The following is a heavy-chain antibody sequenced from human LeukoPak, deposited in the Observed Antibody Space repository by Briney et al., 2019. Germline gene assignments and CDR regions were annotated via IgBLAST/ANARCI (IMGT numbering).Heavy chain of an antibody. CDR3: ASEIVGAHLFDY. CDR1: GGSISSGGYS. Sequence: PSETLSLTCTVSGGSISSGGYSWSWIRQPPGKGLEWIGYIYYSGSTNYNPSLKSRVTISVDTSKNQFSLKLSSVTAADTAVYYCASEIVGAHLFDYWGQGTLVTVSS. D-gene: IGHD1-26*01. J-gene: IGHJ4*02. V-gene: IGHV4-61*08. CDR2: IYYSGST.